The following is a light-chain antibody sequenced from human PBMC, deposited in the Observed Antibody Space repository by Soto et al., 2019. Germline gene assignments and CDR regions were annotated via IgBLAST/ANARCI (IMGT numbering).Light chain of an antibody. J-gene: IGKJ1*01. CDR2: GAS. CDR1: QSVSSSY. CDR3: QQYGSSRT. Sequence: EIVFTQSPGTLSLSPGERPTLSCRASQSVSSSYLAWYQQKPGQAPRLLIYGASSRATGIPDRFSGSGSGTDFTLTISRLEPEDFAVYYCQQYGSSRTFGQGTKVDIK. V-gene: IGKV3-20*01.